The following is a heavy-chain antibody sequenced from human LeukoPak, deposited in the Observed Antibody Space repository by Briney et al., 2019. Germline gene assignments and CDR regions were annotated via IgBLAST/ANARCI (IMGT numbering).Heavy chain of an antibody. J-gene: IGHJ1*01. Sequence: GGSLRLSCAASGFTFSSYGMHWVRQAPGKGLEWVAVISYDGSNKYYADSVKGRFTISRDNSKSTLYLQMNSLRPEDTAFYYCARDPQHWGQGTLVTVSS. CDR2: ISYDGSNK. V-gene: IGHV3-30*03. CDR3: ARDPQH. CDR1: GFTFSSYG.